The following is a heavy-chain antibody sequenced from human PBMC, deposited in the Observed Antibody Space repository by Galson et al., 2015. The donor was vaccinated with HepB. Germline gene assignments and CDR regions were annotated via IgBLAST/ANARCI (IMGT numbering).Heavy chain of an antibody. CDR1: GFTFSSYS. CDR3: ARDPRDYYDSSGSSYDI. V-gene: IGHV3-21*01. CDR2: ISSSSSYI. J-gene: IGHJ3*02. D-gene: IGHD3-22*01. Sequence: SLRLSCAASGFTFSSYSMNWVRQAPGKGLEWVSSISSSSSYIYYADSVKGRFTISRDNAKNSLYLQMNSLRAEDTAVYYCARDPRDYYDSSGSSYDIWGQGTMVTVSS.